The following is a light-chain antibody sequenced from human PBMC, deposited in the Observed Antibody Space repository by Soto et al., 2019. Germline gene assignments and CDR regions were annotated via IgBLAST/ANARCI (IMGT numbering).Light chain of an antibody. J-gene: IGKJ1*01. CDR3: QQYYSYST. CDR2: AAS. V-gene: IGKV1-8*01. CDR1: QGISSY. Sequence: AIRMTQSPSSLSASTGVRVTITCRASQGISSYLAWYQQKPGKAPKLLIYAASTLQSGVPSRFSGSGSGTDFTLTISCLQSEDFATYYCQQYYSYSTFGQGTKVDIK.